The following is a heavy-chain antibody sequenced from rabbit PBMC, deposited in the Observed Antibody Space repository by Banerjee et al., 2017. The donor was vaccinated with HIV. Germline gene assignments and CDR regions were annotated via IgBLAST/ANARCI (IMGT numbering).Heavy chain of an antibody. D-gene: IGHD1-1*01. J-gene: IGHJ4*01. CDR1: GFSFSSSYW. V-gene: IGHV1S45*01. Sequence: EESGGDLVKPEGSLTLTCTASGFSFSSSYWICWVRQAPGKGLEWIGCIDAGSSGRTNYASWAKGRFTISKTSSTTVTLQMTSLTAADTATYFCVRDIAGSSGYSNLWGQGTLVTVS. CDR3: VRDIAGSSGYSNL. CDR2: IDAGSSGRT.